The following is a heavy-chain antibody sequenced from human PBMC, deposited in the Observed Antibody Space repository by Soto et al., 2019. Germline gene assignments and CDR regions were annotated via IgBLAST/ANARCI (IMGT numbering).Heavy chain of an antibody. V-gene: IGHV3-53*04. D-gene: IGHD4-17*01. J-gene: IGHJ4*02. CDR1: GFTVSSNY. Sequence: EVPLVESGGGLVQPGGSLRLSCAASGFTVSSNYMSWVRQAPGKGLERVSVIYSGGSTYYADSVKGRFTISRHNSKNTRYLQMNSLRAEDTDAYYCARHYGDYRGNFDYWGQGTLVTVSS. CDR3: ARHYGDYRGNFDY. CDR2: IYSGGST.